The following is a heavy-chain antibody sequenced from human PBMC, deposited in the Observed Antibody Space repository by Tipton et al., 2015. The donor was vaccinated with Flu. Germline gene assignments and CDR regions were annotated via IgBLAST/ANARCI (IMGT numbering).Heavy chain of an antibody. J-gene: IGHJ5*01. CDR2: VHQTGNT. V-gene: IGHV4-38-2*01. Sequence: TLSLTCSVSGDSVGSDYFWGWIRQSPGMGLEWIGNVHQTGNTYYNPSLRSRVTIAIDRPKNQLSLRLTSVTAADTAVYFCARRDFSNYVSEPRNWFDSWGQGTLVTVSS. CDR3: ARRDFSNYVSEPRNWFDS. D-gene: IGHD4-11*01. CDR1: GDSVGSDYF.